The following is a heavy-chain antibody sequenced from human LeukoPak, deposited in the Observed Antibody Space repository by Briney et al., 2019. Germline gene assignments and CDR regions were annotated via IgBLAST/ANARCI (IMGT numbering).Heavy chain of an antibody. CDR1: GGSLSDYY. J-gene: IGHJ4*02. D-gene: IGHD3-10*01. CDR3: ARVPMVRGNIDY. Sequence: SETLSLTCAVYGGSLSDYYWSWIRQSPGKGLEWIGEISHRGRTYYNLSLKSRVTISIDTSKNQFSLKVNSVSAADTAVYYCARVPMVRGNIDYWGQGTLVTVSS. CDR2: ISHRGRT. V-gene: IGHV4-34*01.